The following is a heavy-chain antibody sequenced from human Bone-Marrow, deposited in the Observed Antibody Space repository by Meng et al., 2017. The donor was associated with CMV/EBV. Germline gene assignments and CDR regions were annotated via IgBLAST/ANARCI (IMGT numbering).Heavy chain of an antibody. J-gene: IGHJ6*02. CDR3: ARADYYDFWSGSSRPYGMDV. D-gene: IGHD3-3*01. CDR2: ISAYNGNT. CDR1: GHTFTSYG. V-gene: IGHV1-18*01. Sequence: ASVKVSCKASGHTFTSYGISWVRQAPGQGLEWMGWISAYNGNTNYAQKLQGRVTMTTDTSTSTAYMELRSLRSDDTAVYYCARADYYDFWSGSSRPYGMDVWGQGTTVTVSS.